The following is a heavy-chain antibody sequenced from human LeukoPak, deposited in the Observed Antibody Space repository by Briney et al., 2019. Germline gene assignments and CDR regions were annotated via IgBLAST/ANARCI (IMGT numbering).Heavy chain of an antibody. CDR2: ISGSGGST. D-gene: IGHD3-16*02. CDR3: AKDVSDVWGSYRYFAFDY. CDR1: GFTFSSCA. J-gene: IGHJ4*02. Sequence: GGSLRLSCAASGFTFSSCAMSWVRQAPGKGLEWVSAISGSGGSTYYADSVKGRFTISRDNSKNTLYLQMNSLRAEDTAVYYCAKDVSDVWGSYRYFAFDYWGQGTLVTVSS. V-gene: IGHV3-23*01.